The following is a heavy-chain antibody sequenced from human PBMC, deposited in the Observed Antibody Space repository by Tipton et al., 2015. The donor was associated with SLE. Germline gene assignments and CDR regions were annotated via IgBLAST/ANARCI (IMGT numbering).Heavy chain of an antibody. V-gene: IGHV1-69*01. CDR3: ARVKSDGYYYMDV. CDR1: GGTFSSYA. Sequence: QVQLVQSGAEVKKPGSSAKVSCKASGGTFSSYAISWVRQALGQGLECMGGIIPIFGTANYAQKFQGRVTITTDESTSTADMELSSLRSEDTAVYYCARVKSDGYYYMDVWGKGTTVTVSS. CDR2: IIPIFGTA. D-gene: IGHD5-24*01. J-gene: IGHJ6*03.